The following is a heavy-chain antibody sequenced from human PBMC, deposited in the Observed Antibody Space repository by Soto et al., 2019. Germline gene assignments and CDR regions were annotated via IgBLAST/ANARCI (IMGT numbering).Heavy chain of an antibody. Sequence: GASVKVSCKASGGTFSSYAISWVRQAPGQGLEWMGGIIPIFGTANYAQKFQGRVTITADESTGTAYMELSSLRSEDTAVYYCARVLVTRDGYHDAFDIWGQGTMVTVSS. D-gene: IGHD5-12*01. CDR2: IIPIFGTA. CDR3: ARVLVTRDGYHDAFDI. V-gene: IGHV1-69*13. J-gene: IGHJ3*02. CDR1: GGTFSSYA.